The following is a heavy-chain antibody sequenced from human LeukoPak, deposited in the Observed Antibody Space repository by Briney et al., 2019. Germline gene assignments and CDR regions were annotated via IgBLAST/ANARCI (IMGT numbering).Heavy chain of an antibody. CDR2: MNPNSGNT. V-gene: IGHV1-8*01. CDR1: GYTFTSYD. CDR3: ARQRGYNYGYGDY. Sequence: ASVRVSCKAPGYTFTSYDINWVRQATGQGLEWLGWMNPNSGNTGYAQKFQGRVTMTRNTSIRTAYMELSSLRSEDTAVYYCARQRGYNYGYGDYWGQGTLVTVSS. D-gene: IGHD5-18*01. J-gene: IGHJ4*02.